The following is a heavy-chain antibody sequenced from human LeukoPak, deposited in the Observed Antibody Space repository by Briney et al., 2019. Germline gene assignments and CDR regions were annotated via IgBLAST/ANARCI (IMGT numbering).Heavy chain of an antibody. Sequence: SQTLSLTCAISGDSVSSKSASWNWIRQSPSRGLEWLGRTYSRSKWFNDYAVSVKSRITINPDTSKNQFSLHLTPVTPDDTAVYYCARGTGSLDYRGQGTLVTVSS. CDR1: GDSVSSKSAS. V-gene: IGHV6-1*01. D-gene: IGHD1-26*01. CDR3: ARGTGSLDY. J-gene: IGHJ4*02. CDR2: TYSRSKWFN.